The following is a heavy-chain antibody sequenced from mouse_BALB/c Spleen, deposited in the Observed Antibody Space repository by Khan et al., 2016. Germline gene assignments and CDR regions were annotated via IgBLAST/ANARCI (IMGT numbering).Heavy chain of an antibody. CDR2: ILPGSGST. J-gene: IGHJ3*01. CDR3: ARSGGDWAWFAY. CDR1: GYTFSSYW. Sequence: QVQLQQSGAELMKPGASVKISCKATGYTFSSYWIEWVKQRPGHGLEWIGEILPGSGSTNYNEKFKGKATFTADTSSNTAYMQLSSLTSEDSAVYYGARSGGDWAWFAYWGQGTLVTVSA. V-gene: IGHV1-9*01. D-gene: IGHD4-1*01.